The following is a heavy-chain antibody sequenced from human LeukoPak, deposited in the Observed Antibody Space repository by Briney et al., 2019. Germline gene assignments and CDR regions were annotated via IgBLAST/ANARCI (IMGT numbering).Heavy chain of an antibody. CDR2: MNPNSGNT. J-gene: IGHJ1*01. CDR3: ARGGEGGEGD. D-gene: IGHD3-10*01. CDR1: GGTFSSYA. V-gene: IGHV1-8*02. Sequence: GASVKVSCKASGGTFSSYAISWVRQATGQGLEWRGWMNPNSGNTGYAQKFQGRVTMTRNTSISTAYMELSSLRSEDTAVYYCARGGEGGEGDWGQGTLVTVSS.